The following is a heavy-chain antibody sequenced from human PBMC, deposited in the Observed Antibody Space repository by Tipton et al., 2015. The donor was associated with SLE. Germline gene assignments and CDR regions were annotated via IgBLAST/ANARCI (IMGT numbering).Heavy chain of an antibody. CDR2: IYTSGST. V-gene: IGHV4-38-2*01. Sequence: TLSLTCAVSGYSISSGYYWGWIRQPPGRGLEWIGYIYTSGSTNYNPSLKSRVTISVDTSKNQFSLKLSSVTAADTAVYYCARWGEIVVVTPHGMDVWGQGTTVTVSS. CDR3: ARWGEIVVVTPHGMDV. D-gene: IGHD3-22*01. J-gene: IGHJ6*02. CDR1: GYSISSGYY.